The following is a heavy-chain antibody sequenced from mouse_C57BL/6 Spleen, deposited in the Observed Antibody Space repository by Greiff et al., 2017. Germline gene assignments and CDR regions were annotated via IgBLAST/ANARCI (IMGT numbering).Heavy chain of an antibody. J-gene: IGHJ2*01. CDR3: ARSGYYGSSFFDY. D-gene: IGHD1-1*01. CDR2: INPNNGGT. Sequence: VQLQQSGPELVKPGASVKMSCKASGYTFTDYNMHWVKQSHGKSLEWIGYINPNNGGTRYNQKFKGKATLTVNKSSSTAYMELRSLTSEDSAVYYCARSGYYGSSFFDYWGQGTTLTVSS. CDR1: GYTFTDYN. V-gene: IGHV1-22*01.